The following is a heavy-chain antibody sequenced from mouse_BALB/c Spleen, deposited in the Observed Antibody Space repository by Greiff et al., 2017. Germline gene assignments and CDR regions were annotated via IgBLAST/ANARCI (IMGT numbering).Heavy chain of an antibody. CDR2: IYPGGGYT. CDR1: GYTFTNYW. Sequence: QVQLQQSGAELVRPGTSVKISCKASGYTFTNYWLGWVKQRPGHGLEWIGDIYPGGGYTNYNEKFKGKATLTVDKSSSTAYMQLSSPTSEDSAVYYCARWGTGYFDVWGAGTTVTVSS. CDR3: ARWGTGYFDV. D-gene: IGHD2-14*01. J-gene: IGHJ1*01. V-gene: IGHV1-63*01.